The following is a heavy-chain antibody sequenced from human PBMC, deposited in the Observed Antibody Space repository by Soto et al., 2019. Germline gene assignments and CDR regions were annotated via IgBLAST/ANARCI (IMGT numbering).Heavy chain of an antibody. CDR1: GFTFSSYG. J-gene: IGHJ4*02. V-gene: IGHV3-33*01. CDR3: ARDPERELWLHYFDY. D-gene: IGHD5-18*01. CDR2: IWYDGSNK. Sequence: GGSLRLSCAASGFTFSSYGMHWVRQAPGKGLEWVAVIWYDGSNKYYADSVKGRFTISRDNSKNTLYLQMNSLRAEDTAVYYCARDPERELWLHYFDYWGQGTLVTVSS.